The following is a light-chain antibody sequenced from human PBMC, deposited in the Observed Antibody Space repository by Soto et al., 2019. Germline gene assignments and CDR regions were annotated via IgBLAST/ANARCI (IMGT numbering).Light chain of an antibody. Sequence: EIVLTQSPATLSLSPGERATLSCRASQSISTYLAWYQQKPGQAPGLLIYDASNRATGIPARFSGSGSGTDFTLTINSLDPEDFAVYYCQQRSNWPPLTFGGGTKVEIK. CDR2: DAS. CDR1: QSISTY. CDR3: QQRSNWPPLT. V-gene: IGKV3-11*01. J-gene: IGKJ4*01.